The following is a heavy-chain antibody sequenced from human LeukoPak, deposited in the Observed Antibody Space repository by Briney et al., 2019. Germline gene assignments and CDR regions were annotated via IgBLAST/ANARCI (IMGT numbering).Heavy chain of an antibody. CDR2: ISGSSGRT. D-gene: IGHD3-22*01. J-gene: IGHJ4*02. CDR1: EFTFSSYA. CDR3: AKVDDSSGYYGG. V-gene: IGHV3-23*01. Sequence: GGTLRLSCAASEFTFSSYAMNWVRQAPGKGLEWVSAISGSSGRTYYADSVKGRFTISGDNSKNTLYLQMNSLRAEDTAVYYCAKVDDSSGYYGGWGQGTLVTVSS.